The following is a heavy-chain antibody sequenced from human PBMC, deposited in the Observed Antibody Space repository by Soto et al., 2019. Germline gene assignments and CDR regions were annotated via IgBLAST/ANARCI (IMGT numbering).Heavy chain of an antibody. D-gene: IGHD2-8*01. Sequence: EVQLLESGGGLVQPGGSLRLSCAASGFSFSTYAMTWVRQAPGKGLEWVSTITHSGGNTYYADSVKGRFTITRDNYENTLFLHMTSLRAEDTAVYYCAGRYCPNGVCYTNFYYYMDIWGEGTAVTVSS. CDR1: GFSFSTYA. V-gene: IGHV3-23*01. CDR2: ITHSGGNT. J-gene: IGHJ6*03. CDR3: AGRYCPNGVCYTNFYYYMDI.